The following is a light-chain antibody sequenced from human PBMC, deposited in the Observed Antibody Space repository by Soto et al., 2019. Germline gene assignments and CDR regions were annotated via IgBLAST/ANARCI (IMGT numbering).Light chain of an antibody. J-gene: IGKJ1*01. CDR3: QQYNSYSQT. CDR1: QSISSW. V-gene: IGKV1-5*01. Sequence: GDIVTITCRASQSISSWLAWYQQKPGKAPKLLIYDASSLESGVPSRFSGSGSGTEFTLTISSLQPDDFATYYCQQYNSYSQTFGQGTKVDI. CDR2: DAS.